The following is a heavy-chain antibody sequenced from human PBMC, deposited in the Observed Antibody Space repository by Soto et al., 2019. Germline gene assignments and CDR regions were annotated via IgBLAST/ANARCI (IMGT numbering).Heavy chain of an antibody. J-gene: IGHJ6*02. Sequence: VQLQLWGAGLLKPSETLSLTCAVYGGSFSGYYWSWIRQPPGKWLEWIGEINHSGSTNYNPSRNRRVTGAVDTFTSHFSRKLSSVAAAETAVYDCARGKTWEVCGQGTTVTVSS. CDR1: GGSFSGYY. CDR3: ARGKTWEV. CDR2: INHSGST. V-gene: IGHV4-34*01.